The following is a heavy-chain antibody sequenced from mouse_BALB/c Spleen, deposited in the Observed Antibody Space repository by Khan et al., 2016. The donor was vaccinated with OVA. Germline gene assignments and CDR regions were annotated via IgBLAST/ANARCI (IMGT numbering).Heavy chain of an antibody. CDR1: GYTFTTYT. Sequence: QVQLQQSGAELVRPGASVKMSCKASGYTFTTYTMHWVKQRPGQGLEWIGYINPCNGYTNYNPKFKDKSTFTADKSSSTSYMQLSSLTSDYSAAYYCARGGSYFRYHGWFAYWGQGTLVTVSA. J-gene: IGHJ3*01. CDR2: INPCNGYT. D-gene: IGHD2-14*01. V-gene: IGHV1-4*01. CDR3: ARGGSYFRYHGWFAY.